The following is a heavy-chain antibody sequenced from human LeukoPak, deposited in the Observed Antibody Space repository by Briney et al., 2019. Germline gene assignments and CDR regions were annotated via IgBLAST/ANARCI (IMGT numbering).Heavy chain of an antibody. J-gene: IGHJ4*02. CDR1: GGSISSGRYY. CDR3: ARGDLTGDMYYFGY. V-gene: IGHV4-61*02. D-gene: IGHD7-27*01. CDR2: IYTSGST. Sequence: SETLSLTCTVSGGSISSGRYYWSWIRQPAGKGLEWIGRIYTSGSTNYNPSLKGRVTISVDTSKNQFSLKLSSVTAADTAVYYCARGDLTGDMYYFGYWGQGTLVTVSS.